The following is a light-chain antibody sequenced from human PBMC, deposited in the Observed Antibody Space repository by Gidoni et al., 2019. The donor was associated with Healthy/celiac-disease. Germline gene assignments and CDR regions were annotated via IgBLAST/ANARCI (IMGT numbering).Light chain of an antibody. J-gene: IGKJ2*04. CDR3: QQRSNWPLMCS. Sequence: EIVLTQSPATLSLSPGERATLSCRASQSVSSYLAWYQQKPGQAPRLLIYDASKRATGIPARCSGSGAGTDVTLTISSLEPEDFAVYYCQQRSNWPLMCSFGQXTKLEIK. CDR2: DAS. V-gene: IGKV3-11*01. CDR1: QSVSSY.